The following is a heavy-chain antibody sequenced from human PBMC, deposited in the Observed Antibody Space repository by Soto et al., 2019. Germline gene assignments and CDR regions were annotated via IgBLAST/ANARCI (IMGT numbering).Heavy chain of an antibody. J-gene: IGHJ5*02. CDR3: ARNGDCTSPGCIVGWFDP. D-gene: IGHD2-8*01. V-gene: IGHV4-61*08. Sequence: PSETLSLTCTVSGGSISSGGYYWSWIRQPPGKGLEWVGYIYYSGSTYNPSLKSRVSMSVDTSKNQFSLKLSSVTAADTAVYYCARNGDCTSPGCIVGWFDPWGPGTLVTVS. CDR2: IYYSGST. CDR1: GGSISSGGYY.